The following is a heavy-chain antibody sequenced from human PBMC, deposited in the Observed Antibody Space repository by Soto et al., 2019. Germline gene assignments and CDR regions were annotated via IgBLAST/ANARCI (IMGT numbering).Heavy chain of an antibody. CDR3: ARDRIPDIVVVVAAVPLDP. D-gene: IGHD2-15*01. CDR2: ISSSSYI. CDR1: GFTFSSYS. J-gene: IGHJ5*02. V-gene: IGHV3-21*01. Sequence: PGGSLRLSCAASGFTFSSYSMNWVRQAPGKGLEWVSSISSSSYIYYADSVKGRFTISRDNAKNSLYLQMNSLRAEDTAVYYCARDRIPDIVVVVAAVPLDPWGQGTLVTVSS.